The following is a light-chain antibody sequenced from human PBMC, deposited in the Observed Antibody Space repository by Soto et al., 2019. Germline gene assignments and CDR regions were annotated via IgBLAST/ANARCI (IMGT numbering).Light chain of an antibody. CDR1: QSVSSRY. V-gene: IGKV3-20*01. Sequence: EIVLTQSPGTLSLSPGERATLSCRASQSVSSRYLAWYQQKPGQGPMLLISGASTRATGIPDRFIGSWSGTDLTLTISRLEPEEFADYYCQPYCNSRWTSGQGTKVEIK. CDR2: GAS. CDR3: QPYCNSRWT. J-gene: IGKJ1*01.